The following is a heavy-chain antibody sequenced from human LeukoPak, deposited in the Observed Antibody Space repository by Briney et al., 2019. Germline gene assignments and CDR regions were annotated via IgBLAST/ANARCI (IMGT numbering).Heavy chain of an antibody. D-gene: IGHD3-22*01. J-gene: IGHJ5*02. CDR3: ARDNYVSSGSNWFDP. CDR1: GFTFSSYS. V-gene: IGHV3-21*06. CDR2: ISSRSSYI. Sequence: GSLRLSCTVSGFTFSSYSMNWVRQAPGKGLEWVSSISSRSSYIYYADSVKGRFTISRDNAKNSLYLQMNSLRAEDTAVYYCARDNYVSSGSNWFDPWGQGTLVTVSS.